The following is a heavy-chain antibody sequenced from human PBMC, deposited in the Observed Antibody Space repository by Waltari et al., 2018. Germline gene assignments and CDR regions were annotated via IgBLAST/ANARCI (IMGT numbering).Heavy chain of an antibody. CDR3: ATKDSYYYMDF. CDR2: VDPEDGET. Sequence: EVQLVQCGAEVKNPEATVKISGKASGYTFTDDYMHWGQQAPGKGLEWMGRVDPEDGETIYAEKFQGSVTITADTSTDTAYMELSSLRSADTAVYYCATKDSYYYMDFWGKGTPVTVSS. CDR1: GYTFTDDY. J-gene: IGHJ6*03. V-gene: IGHV1-69-2*01.